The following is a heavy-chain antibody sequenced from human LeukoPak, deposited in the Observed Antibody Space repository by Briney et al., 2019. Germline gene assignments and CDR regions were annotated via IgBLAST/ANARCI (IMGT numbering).Heavy chain of an antibody. CDR3: ARDIAVAGTD. CDR1: GYIFDIYA. D-gene: IGHD6-19*01. V-gene: IGHV7-4-1*02. Sequence: ASVKVSCKASGYIFDIYALIWVRQAPGQGLELMGWINTKTANPTYAQGFTGRFVFSLDTSVSTAYLQISSLKAEDTAVYYCARDIAVAGTDWGQGTLVTVSS. CDR2: INTKTANP. J-gene: IGHJ4*02.